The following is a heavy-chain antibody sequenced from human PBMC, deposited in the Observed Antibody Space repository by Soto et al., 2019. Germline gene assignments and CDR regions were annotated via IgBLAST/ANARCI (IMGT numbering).Heavy chain of an antibody. CDR3: ARGGGTRGWY. CDR2: VHDSGRS. CDR1: SDSISNYY. Sequence: QVQLQESGPGLVKPSETLSLTCTVSSDSISNYYWTWIRQPPGKGLEWIGYVHDSGRSNYNPSLKGRVKISVDTSKKQFSLTLNSVTAADTAVYYCARGGGTRGWYWGQGTLVTVSS. J-gene: IGHJ4*02. D-gene: IGHD2-15*01. V-gene: IGHV4-59*01.